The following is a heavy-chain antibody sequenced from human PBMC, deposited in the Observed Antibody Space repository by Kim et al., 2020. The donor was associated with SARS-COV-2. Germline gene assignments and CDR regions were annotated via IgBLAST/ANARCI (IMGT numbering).Heavy chain of an antibody. D-gene: IGHD3-9*01. V-gene: IGHV3-23*01. CDR2: ISGSGGST. J-gene: IGHJ4*02. Sequence: GGSLRLSCAASGFTFSSYAMSWVRQAPGKGLEWVSAISGSGGSTYYADSVKGRFTISRDNSKNTLYLQMNSLRAEDTAVYYCAKAGAYYDILTGYYGLLQNPYWGQGTLVTVSS. CDR3: AKAGAYYDILTGYYGLLQNPY. CDR1: GFTFSSYA.